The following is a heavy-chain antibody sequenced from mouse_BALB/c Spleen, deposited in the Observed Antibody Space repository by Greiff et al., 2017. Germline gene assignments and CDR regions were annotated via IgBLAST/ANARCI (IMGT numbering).Heavy chain of an antibody. Sequence: EVHLVESGGGLVQPGGSRKLSCAASGFTFSDYGMAWVRQAPGKGPEWVAFISNLAYSIYYADTVTGRFTISRENAKNTLYLEMSSLRSEDTAMYYCARAGNWDGYAMDYWGQGTSVTVSS. CDR2: ISNLAYSI. V-gene: IGHV5-15*02. D-gene: IGHD4-1*01. J-gene: IGHJ4*01. CDR1: GFTFSDYG. CDR3: ARAGNWDGYAMDY.